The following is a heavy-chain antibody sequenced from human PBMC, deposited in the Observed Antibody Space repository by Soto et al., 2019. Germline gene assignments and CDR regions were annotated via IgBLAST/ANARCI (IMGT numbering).Heavy chain of an antibody. D-gene: IGHD4-4*01. CDR2: ILHDGSAE. CDR1: GFIFTSYG. CDR3: ARSRDGYSFYFYYGMDG. Sequence: PGGSLRLSCAASGFIFTSYGMHWVRQAPGKGLEWMALILHDGSAEYYADSVKGRFTISGDNSKNTLYLQMNSLTAEDTAVYYCARSRDGYSFYFYYGMDGWGQGTTVTVSS. V-gene: IGHV3-30*03. J-gene: IGHJ6*02.